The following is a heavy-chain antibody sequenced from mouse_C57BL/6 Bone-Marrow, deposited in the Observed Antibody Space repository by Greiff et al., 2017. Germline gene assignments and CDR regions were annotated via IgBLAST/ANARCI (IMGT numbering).Heavy chain of an antibody. CDR3: ATTGTAWFAY. Sequence: QVQLQQPGAELVRPGSSVKLSCTASGYTFTSYWMDWVKQRPGQGLEWIGNIYPSDSETHYNQKFKDKATLTVDKSSITAYMQLSSLTSEDSAVYYCATTGTAWFAYWGQGTLVTVSA. J-gene: IGHJ3*01. CDR1: GYTFTSYW. V-gene: IGHV1-61*01. D-gene: IGHD4-1*01. CDR2: IYPSDSET.